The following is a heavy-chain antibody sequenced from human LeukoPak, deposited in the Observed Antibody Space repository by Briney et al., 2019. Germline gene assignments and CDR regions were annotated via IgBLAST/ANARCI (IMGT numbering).Heavy chain of an antibody. V-gene: IGHV5-51*01. CDR2: IYPGDYET. CDR1: GYSFSNYW. D-gene: IGHD2-21*02. Sequence: GESLKISCEGSGYSFSNYWIGWVRQMPGKGLEWMVIIYPGDYETRYSPSFQGLVTISVDKSISPAYLQWSSLKASDTAMYYCAIPPGYCGNDCSFDHWGQGTLVSVSS. J-gene: IGHJ4*02. CDR3: AIPPGYCGNDCSFDH.